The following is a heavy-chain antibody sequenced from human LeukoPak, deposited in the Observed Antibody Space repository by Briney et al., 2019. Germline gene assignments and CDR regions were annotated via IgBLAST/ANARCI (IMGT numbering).Heavy chain of an antibody. CDR2: INHSGST. V-gene: IGHV4-34*01. J-gene: IGHJ4*02. CDR3: ASLGAFDY. D-gene: IGHD1-26*01. Sequence: PSETLSLTCAVYGGSFSGYYWSWIRQPPGKGLEWIGEINHSGSTNYNPSLKSRVTISVDTSKNQFSLKLSSVTAADTAVYYCASLGAFDYRGQGTLVTVSS. CDR1: GGSFSGYY.